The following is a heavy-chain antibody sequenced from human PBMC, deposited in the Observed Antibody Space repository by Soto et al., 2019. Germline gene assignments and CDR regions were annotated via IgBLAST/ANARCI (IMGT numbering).Heavy chain of an antibody. CDR2: ISYEARNE. V-gene: IGHV3-30*04. CDR1: EFTFSVSV. J-gene: IGHJ2*01. D-gene: IGHD6-13*01. Sequence: QVQLVESGGGVVQPGRSLSLSGAASEFTFSVSVFNWVRQSPGRGLEWVASISYEARNEFFGDSVKGRFTISRDNSKSTMYLQMNRLRPDDTAVYYCARTSDAGWFFDLWGRGTLVTVSS. CDR3: ARTSDAGWFFDL.